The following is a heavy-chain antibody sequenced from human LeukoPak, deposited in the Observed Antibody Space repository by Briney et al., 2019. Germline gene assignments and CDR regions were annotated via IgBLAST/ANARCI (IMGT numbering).Heavy chain of an antibody. J-gene: IGHJ6*03. CDR1: GYTFTGYY. CDR3: ARDLDPYYYYYYMDV. V-gene: IGHV1-2*06. Sequence: ASVKVSCKASGYTFTGYYMHWVRQAPGQGLEWMGRINPNSGGTNYAQKFQGRVTMTRDTPISTAYMELSRLRSDDTAVYYCARDLDPYYYYYYMDVWGKGTTVTVSS. CDR2: INPNSGGT.